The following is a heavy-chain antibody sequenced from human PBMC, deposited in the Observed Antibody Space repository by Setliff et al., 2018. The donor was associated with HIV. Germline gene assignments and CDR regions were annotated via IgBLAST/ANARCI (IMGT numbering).Heavy chain of an antibody. Sequence: GASVQVSCKASGYTFNNFALYWVRQAPGQGLEWMGWINTNTGSPKYAQGFTIRFVFSLDPSVRTAYRQITGLKAEDTAVYYCARGGDRMQIWLRFPFDIWGQGTMVTVSS. V-gene: IGHV7-4-1*02. D-gene: IGHD5-18*01. J-gene: IGHJ3*02. CDR3: ARGGDRMQIWLRFPFDI. CDR1: GYTFNNFA. CDR2: INTNTGSP.